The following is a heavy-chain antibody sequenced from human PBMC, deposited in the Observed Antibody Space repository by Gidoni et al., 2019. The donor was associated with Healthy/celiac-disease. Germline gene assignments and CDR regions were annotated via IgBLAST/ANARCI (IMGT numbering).Heavy chain of an antibody. CDR3: ARDPDIVVVPAAIYGMDV. J-gene: IGHJ6*02. D-gene: IGHD2-2*02. V-gene: IGHV3-33*01. Sequence: QVQRVESVGGVVQPGRYMRLACAASGITCSSHCLHWVRQAPGKGREWVAVIWYDGSNKCYADSVKVRFTISRANSKNTRSLQLNSLRAEDTAVYYCARDPDIVVVPAAIYGMDVWGQGTTVTVSS. CDR1: GITCSSHC. CDR2: IWYDGSNK.